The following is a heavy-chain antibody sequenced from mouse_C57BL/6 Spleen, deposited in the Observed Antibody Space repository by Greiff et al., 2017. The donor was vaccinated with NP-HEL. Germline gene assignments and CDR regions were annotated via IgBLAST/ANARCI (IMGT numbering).Heavy chain of an antibody. D-gene: IGHD2-4*01. CDR1: GFTFSSYA. Sequence: VKLMESGEGLVQPGGSLKLSCAASGFTFSSYALSWVRQTPEPRLAWVAYFSRGGDYIYSADPVTGRFTIFRDNARNTRYLQMSSLKSEDTAMYYCTRDCMITTKICYYAMDYWGKGTSVTVSS. J-gene: IGHJ4*01. V-gene: IGHV5-9-1*02. CDR2: FSRGGDYI. CDR3: TRDCMITTKICYYAMDY.